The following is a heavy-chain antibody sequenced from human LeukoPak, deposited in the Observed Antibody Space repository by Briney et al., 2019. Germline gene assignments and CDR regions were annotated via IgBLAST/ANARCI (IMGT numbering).Heavy chain of an antibody. D-gene: IGHD2-21*01. J-gene: IGHJ1*01. CDR2: ISYDGSNK. Sequence: GGSLRLSCAASGFTFSSYAMHWVRQAPGKGLEWVAVISYDGSNKYYADSVKGRFTISRDNSKNTLYLQMNSLRAEDTAVYYCARGVTPSIYFQHWGQGTLVTVSS. V-gene: IGHV3-30*04. CDR3: ARGVTPSIYFQH. CDR1: GFTFSSYA.